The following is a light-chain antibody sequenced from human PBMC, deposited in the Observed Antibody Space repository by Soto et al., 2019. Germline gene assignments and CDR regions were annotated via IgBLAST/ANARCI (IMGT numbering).Light chain of an antibody. V-gene: IGKV3-11*01. J-gene: IGKJ4*01. CDR2: DAS. Sequence: EIVLTQSPATLSLSPGERATLSCRASQSVSSYLAWYQQKPGQAPRHLIYDASNRATGIPARFSGSGSGTDFTLTISSQEPEDFAIYYCQQRSNWPPVTFGGGTKVEIK. CDR3: QQRSNWPPVT. CDR1: QSVSSY.